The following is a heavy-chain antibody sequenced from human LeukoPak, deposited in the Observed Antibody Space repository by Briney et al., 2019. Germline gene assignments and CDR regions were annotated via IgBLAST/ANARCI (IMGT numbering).Heavy chain of an antibody. Sequence: SVKVSCKASGGTFSSYAISWVRQAPGQGLEWMGGIIPIFGTANYAQKFQGRVTITADESTSTAYMELSSLRSEDTAVYYCARAGGDNYDLSHWGQGTLVTVSS. J-gene: IGHJ4*02. CDR2: IIPIFGTA. V-gene: IGHV1-69*13. D-gene: IGHD3-3*01. CDR3: ARAGGDNYDLSH. CDR1: GGTFSSYA.